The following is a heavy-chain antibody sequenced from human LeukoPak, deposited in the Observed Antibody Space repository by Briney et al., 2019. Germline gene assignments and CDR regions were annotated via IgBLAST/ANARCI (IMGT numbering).Heavy chain of an antibody. J-gene: IGHJ4*02. Sequence: SVKVSCKASGGTFSSYAISWVRQAPGQGLEWMGGIIPIFGTANYAQKFQGRVTITADESTSTAYMELSSLRSEDTAVYYCARDLEGGPQVPLWGQGTLVTVSS. CDR3: ARDLEGGPQVPL. V-gene: IGHV1-69*01. CDR2: IIPIFGTA. CDR1: GGTFSSYA. D-gene: IGHD1-1*01.